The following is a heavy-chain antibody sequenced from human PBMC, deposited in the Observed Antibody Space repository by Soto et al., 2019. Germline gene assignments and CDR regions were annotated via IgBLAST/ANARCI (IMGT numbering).Heavy chain of an antibody. CDR1: GITFSSYA. Sequence: GSLRLSCAASGITFSSYALNWVRQAPGKGLEWVSGISGSGISTYYADSVKGRFTISRDNSKNTLSLQMNSLRADDTAVYYCAKGSASGVPYYFDYWGQGTLVTVPS. V-gene: IGHV3-23*01. D-gene: IGHD6-13*01. CDR2: ISGSGIST. J-gene: IGHJ4*02. CDR3: AKGSASGVPYYFDY.